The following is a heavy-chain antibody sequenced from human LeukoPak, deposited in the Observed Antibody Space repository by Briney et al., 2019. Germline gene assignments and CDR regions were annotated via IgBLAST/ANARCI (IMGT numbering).Heavy chain of an antibody. CDR3: ARGHTYYDFWSGYYNYYYYMDV. CDR2: INPNSGGT. Sequence: ASVKVSCKASGYTFTGFHIHWVRQAPGQGLEWMGWINPNSGGTNYAQKFQGRVTMTRDTSISTAYMDLSRLRSDDTAVYYCARGHTYYDFWSGYYNYYYYMDVWGKGTTVTVSS. D-gene: IGHD3-3*01. V-gene: IGHV1-2*02. CDR1: GYTFTGFH. J-gene: IGHJ6*03.